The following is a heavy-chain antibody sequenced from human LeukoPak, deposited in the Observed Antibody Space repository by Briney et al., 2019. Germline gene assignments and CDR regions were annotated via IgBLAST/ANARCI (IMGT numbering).Heavy chain of an antibody. J-gene: IGHJ4*02. D-gene: IGHD1-26*01. CDR2: IDDSGVIR. Sequence: GGSLRLSCAASGFTFSNYAMNWVRQAPGKGLEWVSRIDDSGVIRSYADSVKGRFTISRDNSKMTLTLQMNSLRAEDTAVYYCARGVGSGSRLRAGDYWGQGTLVTVSS. V-gene: IGHV3-23*01. CDR3: ARGVGSGSRLRAGDY. CDR1: GFTFSNYA.